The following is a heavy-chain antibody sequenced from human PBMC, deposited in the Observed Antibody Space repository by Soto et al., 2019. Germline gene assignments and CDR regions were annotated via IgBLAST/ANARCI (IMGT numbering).Heavy chain of an antibody. CDR3: ARLWGWPVDY. Sequence: QVQLQESGPGLVKPSETLSLTCTVSGGSISSYYWRWIRQPPGKGLEWIGYIYYSGSTNYNPSLKSRVTISVDTSKNQFSLKLSSVTAADTAVYYCARLWGWPVDYWGQGTLVTVSS. V-gene: IGHV4-59*08. J-gene: IGHJ4*02. CDR2: IYYSGST. CDR1: GGSISSYY. D-gene: IGHD3-16*01.